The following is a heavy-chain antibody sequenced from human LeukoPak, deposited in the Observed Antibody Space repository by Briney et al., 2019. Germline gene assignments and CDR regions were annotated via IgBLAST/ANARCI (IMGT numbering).Heavy chain of an antibody. CDR1: GGSIYSGSSY. CDR2: IYYSGST. CDR3: ASQHYDFWSGFSSPDWFDP. J-gene: IGHJ5*02. V-gene: IGHV4-39*07. D-gene: IGHD3-3*01. Sequence: PSETLSLTCTVSGGSIYSGSSYWGWIRQPPGKGLEWIGSIYYSGSTYHNPSLKSRVNISVDTSKNQFSLKLSSLTAAETAVYYCASQHYDFWSGFSSPDWFDPWGQGTLVTVSS.